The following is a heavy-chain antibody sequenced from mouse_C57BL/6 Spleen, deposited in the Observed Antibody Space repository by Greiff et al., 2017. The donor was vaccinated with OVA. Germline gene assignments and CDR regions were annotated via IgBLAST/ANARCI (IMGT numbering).Heavy chain of an antibody. CDR1: GYTFTSYW. J-gene: IGHJ4*01. V-gene: IGHV1-69*01. D-gene: IGHD2-4*01. CDR3: ARGGYDYDVEQRPTPAMDY. CDR2: IDPSDSYT. Sequence: QVQLQQPGAELVMPGASVKLSCKASGYTFTSYWMHWVKQRPGQGLEWIGEIDPSDSYTNYNQKFKGKSTLTVDKSSSTAYMQLSSLTSEDSAVYYCARGGYDYDVEQRPTPAMDYWGQGTSVTVSS.